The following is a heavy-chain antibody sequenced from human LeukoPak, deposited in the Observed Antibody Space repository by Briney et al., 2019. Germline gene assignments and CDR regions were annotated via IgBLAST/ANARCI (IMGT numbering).Heavy chain of an antibody. J-gene: IGHJ6*03. CDR3: ARAGQEYYHDSGSRLRYYSKDV. CDR1: AFTFTNYA. CDR2: SSGRGVST. V-gene: IGHV3-23*01. Sequence: GGSLRITCAAAAFTFTNYAMNWVGQATGKRLEWVSGSSGRGVSTYYADSAKGRFTISKDNYKNPLYLQMQSLRAEDTSVYYCARAGQEYYHDSGSRLRYYSKDVWSEGTTVTVSS. D-gene: IGHD3-10*01.